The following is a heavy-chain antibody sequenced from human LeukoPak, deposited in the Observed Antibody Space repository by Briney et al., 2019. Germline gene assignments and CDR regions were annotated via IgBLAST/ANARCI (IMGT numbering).Heavy chain of an antibody. D-gene: IGHD2-2*01. CDR3: AVGEVVPAAMLGY. Sequence: PGGSLRLSCAASGFTLSSYSMNWVRQAPGKGLEWVSYISSSSSTIYYADSVKGRFTISRDNAKNSLYLQMNSLRAEDTAVYYCAVGEVVPAAMLGYWGQGTLVTVSS. CDR2: ISSSSSTI. CDR1: GFTLSSYS. V-gene: IGHV3-48*01. J-gene: IGHJ4*02.